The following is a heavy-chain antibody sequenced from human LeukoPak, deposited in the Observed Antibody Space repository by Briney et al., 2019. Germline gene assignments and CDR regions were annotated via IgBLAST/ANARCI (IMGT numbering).Heavy chain of an antibody. CDR3: ARHKLVVPAAIEVYYYYYMDV. J-gene: IGHJ6*03. CDR2: IIPILGIA. D-gene: IGHD2-2*02. Sequence: ASVKVSCKASGYTFTSYYMHWVRQAPGQGLEWMGRIIPILGIANYAQKFQGRVTITADKSTSTAYMELSSLRSEDTAVYYCARHKLVVPAAIEVYYYYYMDVWGKGTTVTVSS. V-gene: IGHV1-69*02. CDR1: GYTFTSYY.